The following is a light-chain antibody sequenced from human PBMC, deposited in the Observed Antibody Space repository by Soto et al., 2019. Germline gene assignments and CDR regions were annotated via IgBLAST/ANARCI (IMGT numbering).Light chain of an antibody. CDR3: QQCNSWPLT. Sequence: EIVMTQSPVTLSVSPGERVTLSCRASQRVFSNLAWYQQRPGQAPRLLIYGASNRATGIPARFSGSGSGTEFTLTISSLQSEDFAVYYCQQCNSWPLTFGQGTKVEIK. V-gene: IGKV3-15*01. CDR1: QRVFSN. CDR2: GAS. J-gene: IGKJ1*01.